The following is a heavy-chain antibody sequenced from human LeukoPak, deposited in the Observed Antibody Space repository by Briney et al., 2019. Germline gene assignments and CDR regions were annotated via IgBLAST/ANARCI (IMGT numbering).Heavy chain of an antibody. CDR3: ARDWEYCSSTSCYYYFDY. CDR1: GGSFSGYY. CDR2: INHSGST. D-gene: IGHD2-2*01. J-gene: IGHJ4*02. V-gene: IGHV4-34*01. Sequence: PSETLSLTCAVYGGSFSGYYWCWIRQPPGKGLEWIGEINHSGSTNYNPSLKSRVTISVDTSKNQFSLKLSSVTAADTAVYYCARDWEYCSSTSCYYYFDYWGQGTLVTVSS.